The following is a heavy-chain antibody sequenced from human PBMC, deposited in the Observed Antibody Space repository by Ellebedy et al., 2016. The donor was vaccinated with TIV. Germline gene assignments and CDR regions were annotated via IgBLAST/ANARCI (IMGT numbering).Heavy chain of an antibody. Sequence: GESLKISCAASGFTFSSFWMSWVRQAPGKGLEWVANIKQEGSEESYVYSVKGRFTISRDNAQSSLYLQMDSLRAEDTAVYYCARGNSAWIQLWSFDHWGQGTLVTVSS. CDR2: IKQEGSEE. CDR3: ARGNSAWIQLWSFDH. D-gene: IGHD5-18*01. CDR1: GFTFSSFW. J-gene: IGHJ4*02. V-gene: IGHV3-7*01.